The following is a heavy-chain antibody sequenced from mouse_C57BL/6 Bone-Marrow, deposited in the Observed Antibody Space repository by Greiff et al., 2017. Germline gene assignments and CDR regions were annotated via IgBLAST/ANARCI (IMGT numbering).Heavy chain of an antibody. Sequence: EVQGVESGGGLVKPGGSLKLSCAASGFTFSDYGMHWVRQAPEKGLEWVAYISSGSSTIYYAVTVKGRFTISRDNAKNTLFLQMTHLRSEDTAMYDGARGGNDYEGGWFAYWGQGTLVTVSA. CDR3: ARGGNDYEGGWFAY. CDR1: GFTFSDYG. CDR2: ISSGSSTI. D-gene: IGHD2-4*01. V-gene: IGHV5-17*01. J-gene: IGHJ3*01.